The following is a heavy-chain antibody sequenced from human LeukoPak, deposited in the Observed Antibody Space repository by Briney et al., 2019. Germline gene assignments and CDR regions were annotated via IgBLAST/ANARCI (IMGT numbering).Heavy chain of an antibody. J-gene: IGHJ3*02. CDR3: AKDMVRGVILHAFDI. D-gene: IGHD3-10*01. V-gene: IGHV3-23*01. Sequence: GGSLRLSCAASGFTSSSYVMSWVRQAPGKGLEWVSAIGNSGSSTYYADSVKGRFTISRDNSKNTLYLQMNSLRAEDTAVYYCAKDMVRGVILHAFDIWGQGTMVTVSS. CDR2: IGNSGSST. CDR1: GFTSSSYV.